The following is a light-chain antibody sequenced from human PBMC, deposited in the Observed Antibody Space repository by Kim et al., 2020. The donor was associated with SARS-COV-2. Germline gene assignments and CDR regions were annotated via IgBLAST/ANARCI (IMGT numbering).Light chain of an antibody. CDR1: QSVFYSSNNKDY. CDR2: WAS. J-gene: IGKJ2*01. CDR3: QQYYSSPYT. Sequence: RATINCKSSQSVFYSSNNKDYLAWYQQKPGQPPRLLIYWASLRESGVPDRFSGSGSETDFTLTIGNLQAEDVAVYYCQQYYSSPYTFGQGTKLEI. V-gene: IGKV4-1*01.